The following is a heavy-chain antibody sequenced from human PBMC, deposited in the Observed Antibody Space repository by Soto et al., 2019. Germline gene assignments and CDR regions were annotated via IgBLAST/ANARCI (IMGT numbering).Heavy chain of an antibody. J-gene: IGHJ4*02. CDR3: ARRDDYYGSGVIDY. D-gene: IGHD3-10*01. CDR2: MEPSTGRT. Sequence: QVQLVQSGAEVREPGASVKVSCKASGYSFTSLDINWVRQTAGQGLEWMGWMEPSTGRTGYAQKFQGRVTMTRDTSINTAYMELRSLRSDDTAVYYCARRDDYYGSGVIDYWGQGTLVTVSS. V-gene: IGHV1-8*01. CDR1: GYSFTSLD.